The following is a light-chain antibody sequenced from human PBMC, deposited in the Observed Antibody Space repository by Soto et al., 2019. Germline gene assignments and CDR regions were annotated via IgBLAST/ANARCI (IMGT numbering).Light chain of an antibody. CDR1: QSVRRN. CDR2: GAS. Sequence: EIVMTQSPVTLSVSPGERATLSCRASQSVRRNLAWYQQKPGQAPRLLISGASTRATSIPASFSGSGSGTEFTLTISSLQSEDFAVYYCQQYDNWPPLTFGGGTKVEIK. CDR3: QQYDNWPPLT. J-gene: IGKJ4*01. V-gene: IGKV3-15*01.